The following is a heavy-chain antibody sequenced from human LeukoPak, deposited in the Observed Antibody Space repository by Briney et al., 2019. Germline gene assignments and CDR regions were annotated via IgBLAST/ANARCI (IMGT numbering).Heavy chain of an antibody. CDR2: ISSSGFTI. Sequence: GGSLRLSCAASGFTFSDYYMSWIRQSPGKGLEWVSYISSSGFTIFYSDSVMGRFTISKDNARNSLYLQMNSLRAEDTAVYYCAKDMTYYDFWSGDAFDIWGQGTMVTVSS. CDR1: GFTFSDYY. V-gene: IGHV3-11*01. D-gene: IGHD3-3*01. J-gene: IGHJ3*02. CDR3: AKDMTYYDFWSGDAFDI.